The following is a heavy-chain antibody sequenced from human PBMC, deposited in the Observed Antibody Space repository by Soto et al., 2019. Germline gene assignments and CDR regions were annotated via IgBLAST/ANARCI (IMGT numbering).Heavy chain of an antibody. J-gene: IGHJ6*02. D-gene: IGHD3-10*01. Sequence: QVPLQESGPGLVKPSETLSLSCTVSGGSISSYYWSWIRQTPGKGLEWIGYVHDSWGPNYNPSRKSRVAISRNTSRSQVARTLTSVTATATAVYSCARQGFGALHGRVDVWGQGTTVTVSS. CDR1: GGSISSYY. V-gene: IGHV4-59*08. CDR3: ARQGFGALHGRVDV. CDR2: VHDSWGP.